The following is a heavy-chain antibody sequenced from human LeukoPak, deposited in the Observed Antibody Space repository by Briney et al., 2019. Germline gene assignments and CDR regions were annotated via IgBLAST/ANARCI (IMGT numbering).Heavy chain of an antibody. J-gene: IGHJ4*02. CDR3: ASCRRGSARAPLTDYFAT. CDR2: ISGSGGST. CDR1: GFTFSSYA. V-gene: IGHV3-23*01. Sequence: HPGRSVRLSCAASGFTFSSYAMSCVREAPGKGLVEVSDISGSGGSTYYADSVKGRFTISRDNPKNTLYPQMNSMSVAARPVFSCASCRRGSARAPLTDYFATWGGEPLVPVSS. D-gene: IGHD4/OR15-4a*01.